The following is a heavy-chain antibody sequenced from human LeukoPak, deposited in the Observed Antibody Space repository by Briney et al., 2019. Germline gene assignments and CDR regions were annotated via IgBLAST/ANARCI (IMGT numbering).Heavy chain of an antibody. CDR1: GGSFSGYY. J-gene: IGHJ6*03. CDR2: INHSGST. CDR3: ARVQPAIFGMDV. Sequence: PSETLSLTCAVYGGSFSGYYWSWIRQPPGKGLEWIGEINHSGSTNYNPSPKSRVTISVDTSKNQFSLKLSSVTAADTAVYYCARVQPAIFGMDVWGKGTTVTVSS. D-gene: IGHD3-3*01. V-gene: IGHV4-34*01.